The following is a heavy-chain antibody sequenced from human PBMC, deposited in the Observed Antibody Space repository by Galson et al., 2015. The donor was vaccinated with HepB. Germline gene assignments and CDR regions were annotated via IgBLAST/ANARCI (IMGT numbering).Heavy chain of an antibody. CDR2: IKQDGSEK. CDR1: GFTFSNYW. Sequence: SLRLSCAASGFTFSNYWMSWVRQAPGKGLEWVANIKQDGSEKYYVDSVKGRFTISRDNAQNSLYLQMNSLRGEDTALYYCAKGGAAAASNAFDIWGQGTMVTVSS. CDR3: AKGGAAAASNAFDI. D-gene: IGHD6-25*01. V-gene: IGHV3-7*03. J-gene: IGHJ3*02.